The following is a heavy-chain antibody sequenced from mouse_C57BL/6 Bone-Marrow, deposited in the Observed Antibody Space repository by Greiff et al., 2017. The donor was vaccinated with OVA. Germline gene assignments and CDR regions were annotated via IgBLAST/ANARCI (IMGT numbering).Heavy chain of an antibody. J-gene: IGHJ2*01. CDR1: GYTFTDYN. CDR3: ARKAAQARFYY. CDR2: LNHNNGGT. Sequence: VQLQQSGPELVKPGASVKIPCKASGYTFTDYNMDWVKQSHGKSLEWIGDLNHNNGGTIYNQKFKGTATLTVDKSSITAYMELRSLTSEDTAVYYCARKAAQARFYYWGQGTTLTVSS. V-gene: IGHV1-18*01. D-gene: IGHD3-2*02.